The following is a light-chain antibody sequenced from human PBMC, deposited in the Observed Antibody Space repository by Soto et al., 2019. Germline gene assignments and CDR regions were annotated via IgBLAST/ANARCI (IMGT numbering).Light chain of an antibody. CDR1: SSNIGAGYN. Sequence: QSVVTQPPSVSGAPGQRVTISCTGSSSNIGAGYNVHWYQQLPGTAPKLLIYGNSNRPSGVPDRFFGSKSGTSASLAITGLQAEDEADYYCQSYDSSLSVWVFGGGTKLTVL. CDR2: GNS. CDR3: QSYDSSLSVWV. J-gene: IGLJ3*02. V-gene: IGLV1-40*01.